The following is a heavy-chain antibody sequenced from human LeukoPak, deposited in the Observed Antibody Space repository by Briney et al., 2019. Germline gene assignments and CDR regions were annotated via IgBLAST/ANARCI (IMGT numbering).Heavy chain of an antibody. J-gene: IGHJ5*02. CDR3: ARQLKRNWFDP. Sequence: SQTLSLTCTVSGGSISSGSYYWSWIRQPAGKGLEWIGRIYTSGITYYNPSLKSRVTISVDTSKNQFSLKLSSVTAADTAVYYCARQLKRNWFDPWGQGTLVTVSS. V-gene: IGHV4-61*02. CDR2: IYTSGIT. CDR1: GGSISSGSYY. D-gene: IGHD1-1*01.